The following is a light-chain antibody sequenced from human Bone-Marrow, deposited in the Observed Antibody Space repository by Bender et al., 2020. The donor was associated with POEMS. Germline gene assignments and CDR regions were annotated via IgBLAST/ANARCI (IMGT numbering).Light chain of an antibody. CDR3: QTWGSDIHV. CDR1: SGHSRYD. J-gene: IGLJ1*01. Sequence: VASVKLTCTLSSGHSRYDIAWHQQRPEKGPRFLMKLTTDGRYTKGDGIPDRFSGSSSGAERYLTISSLESEDEADYYCQTWGSDIHVFGTGTKVTVL. CDR2: LTTDGRY. V-gene: IGLV4-69*01.